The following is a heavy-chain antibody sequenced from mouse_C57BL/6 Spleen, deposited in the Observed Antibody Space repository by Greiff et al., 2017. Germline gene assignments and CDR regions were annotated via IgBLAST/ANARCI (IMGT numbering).Heavy chain of an antibody. CDR2: INYDGSST. V-gene: IGHV5-16*01. D-gene: IGHD2-1*01. CDR3: ARVYGNYPYYAMDY. CDR1: GFTFSDYY. J-gene: IGHJ4*01. Sequence: EVKVVESEGGLVQPGSSMKLSCTASGFTFSDYYMAWVRQVPEKGLEWVANINYDGSSTYYLDSLKCRFIISRDNAKNILYLQMSSLKSEDTATYYCARVYGNYPYYAMDYWGQGTSVTVSS.